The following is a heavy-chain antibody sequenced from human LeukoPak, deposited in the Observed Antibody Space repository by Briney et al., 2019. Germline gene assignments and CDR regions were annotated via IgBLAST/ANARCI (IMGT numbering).Heavy chain of an antibody. CDR2: INPNSGGT. CDR1: GYTFTGYY. V-gene: IGHV1-2*02. Sequence: ASVKVSCKASGYTFTGYYMHWARQAPGQGLEWMGWINPNSGGTNYAQKFQGRVTMTRDTSISTAYMELSRLRSDDTAVYYCARGGVDGRDGYNCGYWGQGTLVTVSS. J-gene: IGHJ4*02. CDR3: ARGGVDGRDGYNCGY. D-gene: IGHD5-24*01.